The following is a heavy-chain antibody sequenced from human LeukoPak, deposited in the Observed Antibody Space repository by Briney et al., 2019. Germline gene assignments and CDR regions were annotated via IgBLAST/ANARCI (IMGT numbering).Heavy chain of an antibody. CDR2: ISASGGNT. CDR1: GITFTRYA. V-gene: IGHV3-23*01. D-gene: IGHD3-22*01. J-gene: IGHJ4*02. Sequence: GGSLRLSCAASGITFTRYAMSWVRQSPGKGLEWVSGISASGGNTYYADSVKGRFTISRDNAKNSLYLQMNSLRAEDTAVYYCARDNYDSSTPYYFDYWGQGTLVTVSS. CDR3: ARDNYDSSTPYYFDY.